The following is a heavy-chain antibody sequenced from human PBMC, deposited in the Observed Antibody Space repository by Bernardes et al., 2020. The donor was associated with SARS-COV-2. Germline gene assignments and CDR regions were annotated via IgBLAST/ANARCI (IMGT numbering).Heavy chain of an antibody. J-gene: IGHJ4*02. D-gene: IGHD6-6*01. CDR3: ARIYSTSSFDFDY. CDR2: ISGGGRST. CDR1: GFTFNNYA. Sequence: GGSLRLSCAASGFTFNNYAMSWVRQAPGKGLEWVSSISGGGRSTYYADSVNGRFTISRDNAKNSLFMEMNTLRAEDTAVYYCARIYSTSSFDFDYWGQGTLVTVSS. V-gene: IGHV3-23*01.